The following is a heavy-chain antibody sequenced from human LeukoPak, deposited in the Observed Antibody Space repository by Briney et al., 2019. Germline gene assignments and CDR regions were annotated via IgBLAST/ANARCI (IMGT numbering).Heavy chain of an antibody. J-gene: IGHJ5*02. CDR1: GYTFSGYY. Sequence: ASVKVSCKASGYTFSGYYMHWVRQAPGQGLEWMGWINPNSGDTKYAQKFQGRVTMTRDMSISTAYMELSRLRSDDTAVYYCARGIVVVVGATSQRGVYWFDPWGQGTLVTVSS. V-gene: IGHV1-2*02. CDR2: INPNSGDT. D-gene: IGHD2-15*01. CDR3: ARGIVVVVGATSQRGVYWFDP.